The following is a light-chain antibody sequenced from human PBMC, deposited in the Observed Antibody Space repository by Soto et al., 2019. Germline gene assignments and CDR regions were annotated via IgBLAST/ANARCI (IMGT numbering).Light chain of an antibody. CDR2: RDN. CDR1: GGSIANNY. CDR3: HSYDSSAHWV. V-gene: IGLV6-57*04. J-gene: IGLJ3*02. Sequence: NFMLTQPHSVSESPGKTVTISCTRSGGSIANNYVQWYQQRPGSAPTPVIYRDNERPSGVPDRFSGSIDSSSNSASLTISGLRTEDEADYYCHSYDSSAHWVFGGGTKLTVL.